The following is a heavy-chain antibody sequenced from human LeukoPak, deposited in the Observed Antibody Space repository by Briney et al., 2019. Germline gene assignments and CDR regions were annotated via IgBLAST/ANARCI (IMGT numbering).Heavy chain of an antibody. V-gene: IGHV3-7*01. Sequence: GGSLRLSCVASGFTFDDYGMSWVRQAPGKGLEWVANIKKDGSERYYVDSVKGRFTISRDNAKSSLYLQMNSLRAEDTALYYCVGVSRDGYSRPDYWGQGTLVTVSS. J-gene: IGHJ4*02. CDR1: GFTFDDYG. D-gene: IGHD5-24*01. CDR3: VGVSRDGYSRPDY. CDR2: IKKDGSER.